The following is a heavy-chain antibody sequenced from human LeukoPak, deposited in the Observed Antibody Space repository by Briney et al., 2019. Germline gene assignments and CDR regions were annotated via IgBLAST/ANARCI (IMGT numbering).Heavy chain of an antibody. CDR3: ARERRSSSPGEQQLVRAFDI. CDR1: GYTFTNYA. Sequence: ASVTASCKASGYTFTNYAMNWVRQAPGQGLEWMGWINTNTGNPTYAQGFTGRFVFSLDTSVSTAYLQISSLKAEDTAMYYCARERRSSSPGEQQLVRAFDIWGQGTMVTVSS. J-gene: IGHJ3*02. D-gene: IGHD6-13*01. CDR2: INTNTGNP. V-gene: IGHV7-4-1*02.